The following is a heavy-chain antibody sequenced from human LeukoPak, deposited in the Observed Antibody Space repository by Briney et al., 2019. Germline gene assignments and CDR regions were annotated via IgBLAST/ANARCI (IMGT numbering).Heavy chain of an antibody. J-gene: IGHJ4*02. CDR3: ARLGGGYFDWPYLYYFDY. D-gene: IGHD3-9*01. Sequence: SETLSLTCTVSGGSISSSSYYWGWIRQPPGKGLEWIGSIYYSGSTYYNPSLKSRVTISVDTSKNQFSLKLSSVPAADTAVYYCARLGGGYFDWPYLYYFDYWGQGTLVTVSS. V-gene: IGHV4-39*01. CDR2: IYYSGST. CDR1: GGSISSSSYY.